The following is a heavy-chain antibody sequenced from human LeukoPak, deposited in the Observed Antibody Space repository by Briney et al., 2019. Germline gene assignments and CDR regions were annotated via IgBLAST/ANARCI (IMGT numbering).Heavy chain of an antibody. CDR2: IYYSGST. CDR1: GGSISSGDYY. J-gene: IGHJ5*02. Sequence: SETLSLTCTVSGGSISSGDYYWSWIRQPPGTGLEWIGYIYYSGSTYYNPSLKSRVTISVDTSKNQFSLKLSSVTAADTAVYYCAREVAAAGQTNWFDPWGQGTLVTVSS. CDR3: AREVAAAGQTNWFDP. D-gene: IGHD6-13*01. V-gene: IGHV4-30-4*01.